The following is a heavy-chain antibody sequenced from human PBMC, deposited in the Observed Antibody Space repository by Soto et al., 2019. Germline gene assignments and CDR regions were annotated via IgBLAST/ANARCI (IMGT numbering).Heavy chain of an antibody. Sequence: QITLKESGPTLVKPTQTLTLTCTFSGFSLSTSGVGVGWIRQPPGKALEWLALIYWDDDKRYSPSLKSRLTXXKDTSKNQVVLTMTNMDPVDTATDYWAHGCRYFDLWGRGTLVTVSS. D-gene: IGHD6-19*01. CDR2: IYWDDDK. J-gene: IGHJ2*01. CDR1: GFSLSTSGVG. CDR3: AHGCRYFDL. V-gene: IGHV2-5*02.